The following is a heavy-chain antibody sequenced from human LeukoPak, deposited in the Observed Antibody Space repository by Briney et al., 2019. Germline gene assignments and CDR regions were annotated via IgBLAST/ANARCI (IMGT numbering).Heavy chain of an antibody. Sequence: PGGSLRLSCAASGFTFSSYAMSGVRQAPGKGLEWGSGISGSGGSTYYADSVKGGFTISRDNSKNTLYLQMNSLRAEDTAVYYCATSPYGSGSSFEYWGQGTLVTVSS. CDR3: ATSPYGSGSSFEY. J-gene: IGHJ4*02. CDR1: GFTFSSYA. V-gene: IGHV3-23*01. CDR2: ISGSGGST. D-gene: IGHD3-10*01.